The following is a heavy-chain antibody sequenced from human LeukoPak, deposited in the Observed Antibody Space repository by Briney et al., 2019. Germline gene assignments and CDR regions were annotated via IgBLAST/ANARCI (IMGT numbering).Heavy chain of an antibody. CDR2: MNPNSGNT. D-gene: IGHD3-22*01. J-gene: IGHJ3*02. Sequence: GASVKVSCKASGYTFTSYDINWVRQATGQGLEWMGWMNPNSGNTGYAQKFRGRVTITRNTSISTAYMELSSLRSEDTAVYYCARRPYYYDSSGYKKDAFDIWGQGTMVTVSS. CDR3: ARRPYYYDSSGYKKDAFDI. CDR1: GYTFTSYD. V-gene: IGHV1-8*03.